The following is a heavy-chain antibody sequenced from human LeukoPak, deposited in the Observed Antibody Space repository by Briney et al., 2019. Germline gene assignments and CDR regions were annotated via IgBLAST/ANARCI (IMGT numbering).Heavy chain of an antibody. CDR1: GFTFSSYS. Sequence: PGGSLRLSCAASGFTFSSYSMNWVRQAPGKGLDWVSYISGTSSTMHYADSVKGRFTISRDNAKYSLYLQMNSLRAEDTAVYYCARVEWEGPHPTLNYWGQGTLVTVSS. CDR3: ARVEWEGPHPTLNY. V-gene: IGHV3-48*04. D-gene: IGHD1-26*01. CDR2: ISGTSSTM. J-gene: IGHJ4*02.